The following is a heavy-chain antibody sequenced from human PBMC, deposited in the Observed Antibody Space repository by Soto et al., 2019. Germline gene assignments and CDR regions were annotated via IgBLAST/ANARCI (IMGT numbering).Heavy chain of an antibody. CDR2: IWYDGSNR. V-gene: IGHV3-33*01. J-gene: IGHJ4*02. CDR3: ARGDY. CDR1: GFTFSSYV. Sequence: QVQLVASGGGVVQPGRSLRLSCAASGFTFSSYVMHWVRQAPGKGLEWVAVIWYDGSNRYYADSVKGRFTISRDNSKNPLYRPMNSMRDDDTAVYYCARGDYWGPGTLVTVSS.